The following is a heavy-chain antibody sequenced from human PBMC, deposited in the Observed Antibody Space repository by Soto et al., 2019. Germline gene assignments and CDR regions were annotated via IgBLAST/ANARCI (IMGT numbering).Heavy chain of an antibody. CDR3: AGGGTSGNYAFDI. J-gene: IGHJ3*02. CDR2: LTGSGGST. Sequence: DVQLLESGGGLVQPGGSLRLSCAASGFTFSSYAMSWVRQAPGKGLAWVSSLTGSGGSTYYADSVKGRFTISRDNSRDTLYLQMNSLRAEYTAVYYCAGGGTSGNYAFDIWGQGTLVTVSS. D-gene: IGHD2-8*01. CDR1: GFTFSSYA. V-gene: IGHV3-23*01.